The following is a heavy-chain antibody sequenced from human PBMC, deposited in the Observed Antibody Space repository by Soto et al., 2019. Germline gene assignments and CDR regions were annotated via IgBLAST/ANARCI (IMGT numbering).Heavy chain of an antibody. CDR3: ASHNWGPQNPPGKDGFEI. V-gene: IGHV3-30-3*01. CDR1: GFTISMSA. CDR2: ISYDGNNE. D-gene: IGHD7-27*01. Sequence: GGSLRLSCAASGFTISMSAMHWVRQAPGKGLEWVAFISYDGNNEFYADSLQGRVTISRDNSKDILLLQLNSLTADDTALYFCASHNWGPQNPPGKDGFEIWGRGTMVTVS. J-gene: IGHJ3*02.